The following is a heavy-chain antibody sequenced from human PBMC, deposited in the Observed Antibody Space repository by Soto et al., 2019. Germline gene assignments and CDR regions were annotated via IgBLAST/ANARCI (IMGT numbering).Heavy chain of an antibody. CDR3: ARVTSYGMDV. CDR2: IWYDGSNK. Sequence: QVQLVESGGGVVQPGRSLRLSCAASGFTFSSYGMHWVRQAPGKGLEWVAVIWYDGSNKYYADSVKGRFTISRDNSKNTLYLQMNSLRAEDTAVYYCARVTSYGMDVWGQGTTVTVSS. V-gene: IGHV3-33*01. J-gene: IGHJ6*02. CDR1: GFTFSSYG.